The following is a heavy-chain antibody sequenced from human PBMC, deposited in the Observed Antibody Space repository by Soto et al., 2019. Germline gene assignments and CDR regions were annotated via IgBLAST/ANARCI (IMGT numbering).Heavy chain of an antibody. V-gene: IGHV4-30-4*01. J-gene: IGHJ6*02. D-gene: IGHD3-3*01. CDR2: IYYSGST. Sequence: PSETLSLTCTVSGGSISSGDYYWSWIRQPPGKGLEWIGYIYYSGSTYYNPSLKSRVTISVDTSKNQFSLKLSSVTAADTAVYYCARASVRDNYGMDVWGQGTTVTVSS. CDR3: ARASVRDNYGMDV. CDR1: GGSISSGDYY.